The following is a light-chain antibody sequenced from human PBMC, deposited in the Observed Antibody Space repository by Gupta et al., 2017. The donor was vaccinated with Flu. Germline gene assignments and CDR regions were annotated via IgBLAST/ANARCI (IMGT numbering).Light chain of an antibody. J-gene: IGKJ1*01. CDR1: QSVRSF. Sequence: PATLSVSPGERATLFCRASQSVRSFLAWYQQKPVQAPRLLISDASTRATGIPARFSAGGSGTEFTLTIINLQSEDYAVYYCQQYNNWACTFGQGTKVEIK. CDR2: DAS. CDR3: QQYNNWACT. V-gene: IGKV3-15*01.